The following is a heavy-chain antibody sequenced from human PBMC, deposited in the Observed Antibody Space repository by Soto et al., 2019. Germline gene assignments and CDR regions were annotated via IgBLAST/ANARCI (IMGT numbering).Heavy chain of an antibody. J-gene: IGHJ6*02. CDR3: ARVEYSNYVYYYYYGMDV. CDR1: GGAFRGYY. Sequence: SETLSLTCAVYGGAFRGYYWSWNRQPPGEGLEWVGEINHSGSTNYNPSLKSRVTISVDTSKNQVSLKLSSVTAADTAVYYCARVEYSNYVYYYYYGMDVWGQGTTVTVS. CDR2: INHSGST. V-gene: IGHV4-34*01. D-gene: IGHD4-4*01.